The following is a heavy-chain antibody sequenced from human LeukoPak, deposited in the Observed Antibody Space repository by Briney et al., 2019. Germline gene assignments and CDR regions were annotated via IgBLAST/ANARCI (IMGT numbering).Heavy chain of an antibody. J-gene: IGHJ4*02. V-gene: IGHV4-4*02. Sequence: SGTLSLTCVVSVGSISVTNWWSWVRQPPGQGLEWIGEISLAGQTNYNPSLNGRVTMSLDKSSNQLSLHLSAVTAADTATYFCSRESGPFCPCGYWGQGTLVIVSS. CDR3: SRESGPFCPCGY. CDR2: ISLAGQT. D-gene: IGHD1-26*01. CDR1: VGSISVTNW.